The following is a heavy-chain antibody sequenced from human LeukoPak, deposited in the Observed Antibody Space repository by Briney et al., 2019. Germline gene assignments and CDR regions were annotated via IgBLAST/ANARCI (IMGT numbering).Heavy chain of an antibody. Sequence: PSETLSLTCTVSGGSISGHYWTWIRQPPGKALEYIGQIHYSGRPDYNPSLKSRVTTSVDTSKNQLSLRVTSVTAADTAVYYCARFGVDYNMDVWGQGTTVTVSS. J-gene: IGHJ6*02. D-gene: IGHD3-16*01. CDR1: GGSISGHY. CDR2: IHYSGRP. V-gene: IGHV4-59*11. CDR3: ARFGVDYNMDV.